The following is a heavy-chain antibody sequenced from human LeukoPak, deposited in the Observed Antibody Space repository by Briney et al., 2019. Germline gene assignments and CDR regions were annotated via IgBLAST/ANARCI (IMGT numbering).Heavy chain of an antibody. CDR2: ITETGSII. CDR3: ANSGRGYCSGGSCYYFDY. J-gene: IGHJ4*02. V-gene: IGHV3-48*01. Sequence: GGSLRLSCAASGFTFSSYRMSWVRQTPGKGLEWLSYITETGSIIYYADSVKGRFTISRDNSKSTLYLQMNSLRAEDTAVYYCANSGRGYCSGGSCYYFDYWGQGTLVTVSS. CDR1: GFTFSSYR. D-gene: IGHD2-15*01.